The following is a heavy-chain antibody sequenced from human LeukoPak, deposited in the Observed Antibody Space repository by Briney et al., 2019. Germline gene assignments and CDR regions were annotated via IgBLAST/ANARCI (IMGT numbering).Heavy chain of an antibody. D-gene: IGHD2-2*02. J-gene: IGHJ5*02. CDR1: GYTFTSYG. CDR2: ISAYNGNT. V-gene: IGHV1-18*01. CDR3: ARDVEDIVVVPAAVQVNWFDP. Sequence: ASVKVSCKASGYTFTSYGISWVRQAPGQGLEWMGWISAYNGNTNYAQKLQGRVTMTTDTSTSTAYMELRSLRSDDTAVYYCARDVEDIVVVPAAVQVNWFDPWGQGTLVTVSS.